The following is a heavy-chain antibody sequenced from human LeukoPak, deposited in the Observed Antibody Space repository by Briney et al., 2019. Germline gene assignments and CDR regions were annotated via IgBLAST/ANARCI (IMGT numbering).Heavy chain of an antibody. CDR3: ARVVAAAGISPPRYFDY. D-gene: IGHD6-13*01. Sequence: SETLSLTCTVSGGSISSHYWSWIRQPPGKGLEWIGYIYYSGSTNYNPSLKSRVTISVDTSKNQLSLKLSSVTAADTAVYYCARVVAAAGISPPRYFDYWGQGTLVTVSS. J-gene: IGHJ4*02. CDR1: GGSISSHY. CDR2: IYYSGST. V-gene: IGHV4-59*11.